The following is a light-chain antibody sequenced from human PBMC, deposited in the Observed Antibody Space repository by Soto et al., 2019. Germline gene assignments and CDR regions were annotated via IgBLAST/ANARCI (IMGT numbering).Light chain of an antibody. J-gene: IGKJ1*01. Sequence: EVVMTQSPATLSVSPGERATLSCRASQSVNANLAWYQQMPGQAPRLLIHGASNRATGIPARFSGSGFGTAFILTISSLQSEAFAVYYCQQYNTWLWTFGQGTKVEI. CDR2: GAS. CDR3: QQYNTWLWT. V-gene: IGKV3-15*01. CDR1: QSVNAN.